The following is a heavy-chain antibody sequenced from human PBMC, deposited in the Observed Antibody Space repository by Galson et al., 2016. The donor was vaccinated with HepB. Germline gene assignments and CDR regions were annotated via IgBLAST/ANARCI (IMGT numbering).Heavy chain of an antibody. D-gene: IGHD5-12*01. V-gene: IGHV3-23*01. J-gene: IGHJ4*02. CDR1: GFTFNNFD. CDR2: ISGSGHNT. Sequence: SLRLSCAASGFTFNNFDMSWVRQAPGKGLQWVSVISGSGHNTYYADSVRGRFTTSRTNSRKKIYLQMNSLRVEDTAVYYCAREEEGGRSGRFDFWGQGTLVTVSS. CDR3: AREEEGGRSGRFDF.